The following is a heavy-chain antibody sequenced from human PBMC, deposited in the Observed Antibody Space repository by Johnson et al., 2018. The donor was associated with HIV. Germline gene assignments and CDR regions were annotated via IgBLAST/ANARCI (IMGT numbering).Heavy chain of an antibody. Sequence: VQLVESGGGLVQPGGSLRLSCAASGFTFSSYAMSWVRQAPGKGLEWVANIKQDGSEKYYVDSAKGRFTISRDNAKNSVYLQMNSLRAEDTAVYYCAREDYSAFDIWGQGTMVIVSS. J-gene: IGHJ3*02. CDR2: IKQDGSEK. CDR1: GFTFSSYA. CDR3: AREDYSAFDI. D-gene: IGHD4-11*01. V-gene: IGHV3-7*03.